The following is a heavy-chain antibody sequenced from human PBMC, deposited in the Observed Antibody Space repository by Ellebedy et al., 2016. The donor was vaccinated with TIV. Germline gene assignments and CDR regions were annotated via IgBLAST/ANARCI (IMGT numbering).Heavy chain of an antibody. J-gene: IGHJ6*02. V-gene: IGHV1-2*02. Sequence: ASVKVSCKTSGYIFTAYYIHWVRQAPGQGLEWMGWINPDSGVTNFAQKFQDRVSMTRDTSVSSAYMELSRLESDDTAVYYCARVRRASSGMDVWGQGTTVTVS. CDR3: ARVRRASSGMDV. CDR1: GYIFTAYY. CDR2: INPDSGVT. D-gene: IGHD6-13*01.